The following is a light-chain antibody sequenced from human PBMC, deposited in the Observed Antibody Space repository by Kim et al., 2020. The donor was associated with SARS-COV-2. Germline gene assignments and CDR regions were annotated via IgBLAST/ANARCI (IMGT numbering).Light chain of an antibody. CDR3: LQSNNYPVT. CDR1: QGIKTD. CDR2: DAS. J-gene: IGKJ5*01. V-gene: IGKV1-6*01. Sequence: ASVGDRVTLTCRESQGIKTDLDWYQQKPGTAPRLLIYDASSLQSGVPSRFGGSGSGSDFTLTISSLQPEDFATYYCLQSNNYPVTFGQGTRLEIK.